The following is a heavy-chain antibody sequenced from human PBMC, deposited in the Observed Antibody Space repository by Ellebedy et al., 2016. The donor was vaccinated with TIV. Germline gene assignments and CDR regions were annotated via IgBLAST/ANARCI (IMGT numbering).Heavy chain of an antibody. CDR2: IYYSGST. Sequence: MPSETLSLTCTVSGCSISSYYWSWIRQPPGKGQEWIGYIYYSGSTNYNPSLKSRVTISVDTSKNQFSLKLSSVTAADTAVYYCARRLRYFDWYFDYWGQGTLVTVSS. J-gene: IGHJ4*02. CDR3: ARRLRYFDWYFDY. D-gene: IGHD3-9*01. CDR1: GCSISSYY. V-gene: IGHV4-59*08.